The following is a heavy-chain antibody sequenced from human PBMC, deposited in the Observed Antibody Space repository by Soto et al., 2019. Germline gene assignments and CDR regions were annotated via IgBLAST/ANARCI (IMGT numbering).Heavy chain of an antibody. Sequence: GRSLRLSCAASGFTFSSYAMSWVRQAPGKGLEWVSAISGSGGSTYYADSVKGRFTISRDNSKNTLYLQMNSLRAEDTAVYYCASRKLRKALGYCSSTSCYAGMDVWGQGTTITVSS. V-gene: IGHV3-23*01. CDR2: ISGSGGST. CDR1: GFTFSSYA. CDR3: ASRKLRKALGYCSSTSCYAGMDV. J-gene: IGHJ6*02. D-gene: IGHD2-2*01.